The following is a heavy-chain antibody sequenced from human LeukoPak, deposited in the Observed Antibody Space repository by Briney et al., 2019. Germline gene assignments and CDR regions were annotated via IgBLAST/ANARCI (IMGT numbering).Heavy chain of an antibody. D-gene: IGHD6-13*01. J-gene: IGHJ5*02. CDR2: IYHSGST. CDR1: GYSISSGYY. Sequence: SETLSLTCTVSGYSISSGYYWGWIRQPPGKGLEWIGSIYHSGSTYYNPSLKSRVTISVDTSKNQFSLKLSSVTAADTAVYYCARVRSSSWYHIYNWFDPWGQGTLVTVSS. V-gene: IGHV4-38-2*02. CDR3: ARVRSSSWYHIYNWFDP.